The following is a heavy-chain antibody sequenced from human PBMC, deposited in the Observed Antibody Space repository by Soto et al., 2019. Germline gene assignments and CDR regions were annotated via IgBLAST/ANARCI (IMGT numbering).Heavy chain of an antibody. CDR3: ARDYYDSSGPNINFDY. Sequence: PSQTLSLTCAISGDSVSSNSAAWNWIRQSPSRGLKWLGRTYYRSKWYNDYAVSVKSRITINPDTSKNQFSLQLNSVTPEDTAVYYCARDYYDSSGPNINFDYWGQGTLVTVSS. CDR1: GDSVSSNSAA. V-gene: IGHV6-1*01. D-gene: IGHD3-22*01. J-gene: IGHJ4*02. CDR2: TYYRSKWYN.